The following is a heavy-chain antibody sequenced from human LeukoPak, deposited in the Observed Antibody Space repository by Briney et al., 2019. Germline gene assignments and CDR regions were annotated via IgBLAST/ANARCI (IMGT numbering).Heavy chain of an antibody. J-gene: IGHJ4*02. CDR1: GFTFSSYA. CDR3: AKAGSGFFGSTNDY. CDR2: ISGSGGST. Sequence: PGGSLRLSCAASGFTFSSYAMSWVRQAPGKGLEWVSAISGSGGSTYYADSVKGRFTISRDNSKNTLYLQMNSLRAEDTAVYYCAKAGSGFFGSTNDYWGQGTLVTVSS. D-gene: IGHD3-10*01. V-gene: IGHV3-23*01.